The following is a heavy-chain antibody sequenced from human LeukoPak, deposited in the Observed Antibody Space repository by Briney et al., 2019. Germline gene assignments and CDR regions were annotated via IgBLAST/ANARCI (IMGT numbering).Heavy chain of an antibody. CDR3: ATMEGYSSGWFDY. J-gene: IGHJ5*01. CDR2: ITEGGSGK. D-gene: IGHD6-19*01. Sequence: QPSGSLRLSCAAYGFTFSSFWMSWVRQAPGKGLEGVANITEGGSGKFCVESLKGRFTITRDNAKSSLYLQMSSLRAEDTAVYYCATMEGYSSGWFDYWGQGTLVTVSS. CDR1: GFTFSSFW. V-gene: IGHV3-7*02.